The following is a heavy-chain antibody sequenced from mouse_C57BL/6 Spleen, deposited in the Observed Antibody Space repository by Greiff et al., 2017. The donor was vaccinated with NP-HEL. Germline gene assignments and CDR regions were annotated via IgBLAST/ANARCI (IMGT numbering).Heavy chain of an antibody. J-gene: IGHJ3*01. CDR2: IDPSDSYT. D-gene: IGHD2-3*01. CDR3: ARGEWLLPFAY. V-gene: IGHV1-69*01. Sequence: QVQLQQSGAELVMPGASVKLSCKASGYTFTSYWMHWVKQRPGQGLEWIGEIDPSDSYTNYNQKFKGKSTLTVDKSSSTAYMQLSSLTSEDSAVYYCARGEWLLPFAYWGQGTLITVSA. CDR1: GYTFTSYW.